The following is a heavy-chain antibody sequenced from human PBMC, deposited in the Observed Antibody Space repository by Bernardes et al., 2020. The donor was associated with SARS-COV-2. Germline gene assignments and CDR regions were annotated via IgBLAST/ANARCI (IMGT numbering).Heavy chain of an antibody. J-gene: IGHJ6*02. CDR1: GFTFSDSY. Sequence: GGSLRLSCVASGFTFSDSYMSWIRQPPGKGLEWVSFISSSGSTIYYADSVKGRFTISRDNAKNSLYLQMNSLRADDAAVYRCARGHDSSGYYPNRGGYYYGMDVWGQGTTVTVSS. V-gene: IGHV3-11*01. CDR2: ISSSGSTI. D-gene: IGHD3-22*01. CDR3: ARGHDSSGYYPNRGGYYYGMDV.